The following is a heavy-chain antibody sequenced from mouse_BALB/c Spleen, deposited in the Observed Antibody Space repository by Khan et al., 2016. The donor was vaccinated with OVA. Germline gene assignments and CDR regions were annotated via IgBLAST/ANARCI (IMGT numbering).Heavy chain of an antibody. J-gene: IGHJ2*01. Sequence: VQLKESGAGLVQPGGSMKLSCVASGFTFTNYWMNWVRQSPEKGLEWVAEIRSKSSNNDTHYTLSVKGSFTISRDKSKSRVYLQMNNMRTEDNDTYYCTSARRRDYWGQGTTLTVSS. CDR2: IRSKSSNNDT. CDR1: GFTFTNYW. V-gene: IGHV6-6*02. CDR3: TSARRRDY.